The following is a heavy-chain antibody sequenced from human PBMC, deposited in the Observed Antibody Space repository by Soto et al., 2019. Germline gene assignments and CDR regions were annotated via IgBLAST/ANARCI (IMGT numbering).Heavy chain of an antibody. CDR2: TSFSGYT. J-gene: IGHJ4*02. CDR1: GDSVSGGDSY. CDR3: VRGGNPYHYSPSGPCTFDK. D-gene: IGHD1-26*01. Sequence: QVQLQESGPGLVKPSQTLSLTCTVSGDSVSGGDSYWSWIRQPPGKALEWIGYTSFSGYTSYTPSLKSRVTISVDMSKSQFSLRLTSVTAADTAIYYCVRGGNPYHYSPSGPCTFDKWGQGTLVSVSS. V-gene: IGHV4-30-4*01.